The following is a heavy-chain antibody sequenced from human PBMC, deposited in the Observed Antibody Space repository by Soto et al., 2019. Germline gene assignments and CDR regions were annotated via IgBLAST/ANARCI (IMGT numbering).Heavy chain of an antibody. CDR1: GGSISSSSYY. CDR3: ARRRSYGNWFDP. V-gene: IGHV4-39*01. CDR2: IYYSGST. J-gene: IGHJ5*02. Sequence: SETLSLTCTVSGGSISSSSYYWGWIRQPPGKGLEWIGSIYYSGSTYYNPSLKSRVTISVDTSKNQFSLKLSSVTAADTAVYYCARRRSYGNWFDPWGQGTLVTVSS. D-gene: IGHD1-26*01.